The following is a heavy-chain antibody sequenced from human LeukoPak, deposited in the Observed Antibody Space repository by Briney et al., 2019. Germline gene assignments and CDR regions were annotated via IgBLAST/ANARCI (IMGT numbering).Heavy chain of an antibody. Sequence: PSETLSLTCTVSGGSISSSSYYWGWIRQPPGKGLEWIGIIYYSGSTYYNPSLKSRLTISVDTSKNQFSLKLSSVTATDTAVYYCARRGYCSSTSCYEYWFDPWGQGTLVTVSS. CDR1: GGSISSSSYY. V-gene: IGHV4-39*01. J-gene: IGHJ5*02. CDR3: ARRGYCSSTSCYEYWFDP. D-gene: IGHD2-2*01. CDR2: IYYSGST.